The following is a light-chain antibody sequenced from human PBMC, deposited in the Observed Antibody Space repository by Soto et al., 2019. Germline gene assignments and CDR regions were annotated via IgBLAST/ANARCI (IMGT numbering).Light chain of an antibody. J-gene: IGKJ4*01. V-gene: IGKV3-20*01. Sequence: EIVLKQSPATLSLTPEERATLSCRASQSVGSFFAWHPQKPGQAPRLLTYGASTRATGISARFSGSGSGTDFTLTFSRLEAADLAVYYGQQYGRSPLTFGGGTNV. CDR2: GAS. CDR1: QSVGSF. CDR3: QQYGRSPLT.